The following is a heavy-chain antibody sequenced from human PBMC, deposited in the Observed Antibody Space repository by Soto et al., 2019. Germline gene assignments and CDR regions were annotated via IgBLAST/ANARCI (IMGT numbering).Heavy chain of an antibody. Sequence: QVQLVESGGGVVQPGRSLRLSCEASGFGFRSYGMHWVRQAPGKGLEWVAIIWYDGSKKYYADSVRGRFTISRDNSGNMMYLQMNSLRAEDTAVYYCARDHGDYYFDYWGQGTLVTVSS. CDR2: IWYDGSKK. CDR1: GFGFRSYG. V-gene: IGHV3-33*01. CDR3: ARDHGDYYFDY. D-gene: IGHD4-17*01. J-gene: IGHJ4*02.